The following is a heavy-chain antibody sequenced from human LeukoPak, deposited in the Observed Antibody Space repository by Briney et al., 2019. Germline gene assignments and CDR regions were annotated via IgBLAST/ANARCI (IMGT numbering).Heavy chain of an antibody. V-gene: IGHV4-39*07. D-gene: IGHD3-10*02. CDR2: IYYSGST. CDR1: GGSISNTTY. CDR3: ASLPMSDY. Sequence: PSETLSLTCSVSGGSISNTTYWGWIRQPPGKGLEWIGSIYYSGSTYYNPSLKSRVTISVDTSKNHFSLKLSSVTAADTAVYYCASLPMSDYWGQGTLVTVSS. J-gene: IGHJ4*02.